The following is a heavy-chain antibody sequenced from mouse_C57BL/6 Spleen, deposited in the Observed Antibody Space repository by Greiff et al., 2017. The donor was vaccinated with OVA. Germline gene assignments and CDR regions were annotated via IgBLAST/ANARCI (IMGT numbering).Heavy chain of an antibody. V-gene: IGHV1-64*01. CDR3: ARQTPYFDY. CDR2: IHPNSGST. J-gene: IGHJ2*01. Sequence: QVQLQQPGAELVKPGASVKLSCKASGYTFTSYWMHWVKQRPGQGLEWIGMIHPNSGSTNDNEKFKSKATLTVDKSSSTAYMQLSSLTSEDSAVYYCARQTPYFDYWGQGTTLTVSS. CDR1: GYTFTSYW.